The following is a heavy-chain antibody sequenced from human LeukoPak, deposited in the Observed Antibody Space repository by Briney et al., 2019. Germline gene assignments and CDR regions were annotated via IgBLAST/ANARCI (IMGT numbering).Heavy chain of an antibody. CDR1: GGSISSYY. J-gene: IGHJ5*02. D-gene: IGHD3-3*01. CDR3: ARIRSGPPGSWFDP. Sequence: SETLSLTCTVSGGSISSYYWSWIRQPPGKGLEWIGYIYYSGSTNYNPSLKRRVTISVEKSKNQFSRKLSYVTAADTAVYYCARIRSGPPGSWFDPWGQGTLVTVSS. V-gene: IGHV4-59*01. CDR2: IYYSGST.